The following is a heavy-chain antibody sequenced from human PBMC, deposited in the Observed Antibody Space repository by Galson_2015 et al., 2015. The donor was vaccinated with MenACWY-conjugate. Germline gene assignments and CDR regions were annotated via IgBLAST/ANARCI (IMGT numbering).Heavy chain of an antibody. D-gene: IGHD2-15*01. J-gene: IGHJ5*02. CDR3: ARQGVAATRKGVGWFDP. CDR2: IIPIFGTA. CDR1: GGTFSSYA. Sequence: VKVSCKASGGTFSSYAISWVRQAPGQGLEWMGGIIPIFGTANYAQKFQGRVMITADKSTSTAYMELSSLRSEDTAVYYCARQGVAATRKGVGWFDPWGQGTLVTVSS. V-gene: IGHV1-69*06.